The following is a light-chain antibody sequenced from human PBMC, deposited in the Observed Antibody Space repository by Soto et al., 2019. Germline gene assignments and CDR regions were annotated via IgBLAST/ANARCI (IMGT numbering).Light chain of an antibody. J-gene: IGKJ4*01. CDR2: AAS. CDR1: QSVTSSY. Sequence: EIVLTQSPGTLSLSQGERATLSCRASQSVTSSYLAWYQQKPGQAPRLLIYAASSRATGIPDRFSGSGSGTDFTLTISRLEPEDFAVYFCQQYGYSATFGGGTKVEIK. CDR3: QQYGYSAT. V-gene: IGKV3-20*01.